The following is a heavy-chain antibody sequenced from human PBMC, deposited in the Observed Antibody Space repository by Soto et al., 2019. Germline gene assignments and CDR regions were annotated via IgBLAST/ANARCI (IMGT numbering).Heavy chain of an antibody. D-gene: IGHD2-15*01. Sequence: QVQLVQSGAEVKKPGSSVKVSCKASGGTFSSYAISWVRQAPGQGLEWMGGIIPIFGTANYAQKFQGRVTITADESTSTAYMEPNSLRSEDTGVYYGARVSYCSGGSCDGHAFDIWGQGTMVTVSS. CDR3: ARVSYCSGGSCDGHAFDI. CDR1: GGTFSSYA. J-gene: IGHJ3*02. CDR2: IIPIFGTA. V-gene: IGHV1-69*12.